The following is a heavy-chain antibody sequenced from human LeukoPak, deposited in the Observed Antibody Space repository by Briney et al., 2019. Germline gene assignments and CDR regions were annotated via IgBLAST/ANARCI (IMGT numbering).Heavy chain of an antibody. CDR2: ISYDGSNK. V-gene: IGHV3-30-3*01. CDR1: GFTFSSYA. Sequence: PGGSLRLSCAASGFTFSSYALHWVRQAPGKGLEWVTFISYDGSNKYYIDSVKGRFTISRDNSKNTVYLQMNSLKLEDTAVYYCAREGFEGSSSTWYRVNDYWGQGTLVTVSS. J-gene: IGHJ4*02. D-gene: IGHD6-13*01. CDR3: AREGFEGSSSTWYRVNDY.